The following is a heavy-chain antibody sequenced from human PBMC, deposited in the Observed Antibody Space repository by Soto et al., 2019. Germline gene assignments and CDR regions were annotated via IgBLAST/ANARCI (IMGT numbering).Heavy chain of an antibody. CDR1: GGTFSSYA. Sequence: SVKVSCKASGGTFSSYAISWVRQAPGQGLEWMGGIIPIFGTANYAQKFQGRVTITADESTSTAYMELSSLRSEDTAVYYCAREDCSGGSCYSIAYYYYGMDVWGQGTTVTVSS. V-gene: IGHV1-69*13. CDR3: AREDCSGGSCYSIAYYYYGMDV. CDR2: IIPIFGTA. D-gene: IGHD2-15*01. J-gene: IGHJ6*02.